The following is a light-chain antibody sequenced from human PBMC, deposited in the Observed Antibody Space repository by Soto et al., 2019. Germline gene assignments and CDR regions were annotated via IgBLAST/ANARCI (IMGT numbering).Light chain of an antibody. V-gene: IGKV3-11*01. CDR2: DTF. Sequence: EIVLTQSPATLSLSPGERATLSCRASQSVSTYLAWYQQKPGQAPRLFIYDTFNRASDAPARFSGSGSGTVFTLTITNVAPEDSAIYYCQQRSSWPLTFGGGTKVDIK. CDR3: QQRSSWPLT. CDR1: QSVSTY. J-gene: IGKJ4*01.